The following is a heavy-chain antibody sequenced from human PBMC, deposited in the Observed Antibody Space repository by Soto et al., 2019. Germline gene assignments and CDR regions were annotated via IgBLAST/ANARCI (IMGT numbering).Heavy chain of an antibody. Sequence: AETLSLTCTVSGCCISRSGDYWGWIRQPPGEGLEGIGSICYTGTTYCNSSLRRGVTISVDPSPNQFPLQLFSVTAADTAVYYRARHYCSRGTCYFRIPDPFHLWGPGTTVTVS. J-gene: IGHJ3*01. V-gene: IGHV4-39*01. CDR1: GCCISRSGDY. D-gene: IGHD2-15*01. CDR3: ARHYCSRGTCYFRIPDPFHL. CDR2: ICYTGTT.